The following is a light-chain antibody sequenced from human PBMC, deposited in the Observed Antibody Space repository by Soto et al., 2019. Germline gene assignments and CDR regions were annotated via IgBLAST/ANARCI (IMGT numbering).Light chain of an antibody. CDR1: QSISTY. CDR2: DAS. CDR3: QQRSNWPRT. V-gene: IGKV3-11*01. J-gene: IGKJ1*01. Sequence: DIVLTQAPATLSLSPGERATLSCRASQSISTYLGWYQQKPGQPPRLLIHDASNRATGIPARFSGSGSGTDFTLTISSLEPEDFAVYYCQQRSNWPRTFGQGTKGISN.